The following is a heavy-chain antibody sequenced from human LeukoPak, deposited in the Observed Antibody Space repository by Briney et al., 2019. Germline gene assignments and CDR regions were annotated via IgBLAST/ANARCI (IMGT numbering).Heavy chain of an antibody. J-gene: IGHJ4*02. CDR1: GYSISSGYY. CDR2: IYHSGST. CDR3: AREPEDDYGEQRLFDY. D-gene: IGHD4-17*01. Sequence: SETLSLTCTVSGYSISSGYYWGWIRQPPGKGLEWIGSIYHSGSTYYNPSLKSRVTISVDTSKNQFSLKLSSVTAADTAVYYCAREPEDDYGEQRLFDYWGQGTLVTVSS. V-gene: IGHV4-38-2*02.